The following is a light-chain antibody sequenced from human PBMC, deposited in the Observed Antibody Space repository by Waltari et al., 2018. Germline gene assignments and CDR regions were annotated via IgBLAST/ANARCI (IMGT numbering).Light chain of an antibody. CDR2: EDN. CDR1: SGSIASNY. CDR3: QSYDSSNWV. V-gene: IGLV6-57*01. J-gene: IGLJ3*02. Sequence: NFMLTQPHSVSESPGKTVTISCTRSSGSIASNYAQWYQQRPGGSPTTVIYEDNQRPSGVPVRFSGSIDSSSNSASLTISGLKAEDEAGYYCQSYDSSNWVFGGGTKLTVL.